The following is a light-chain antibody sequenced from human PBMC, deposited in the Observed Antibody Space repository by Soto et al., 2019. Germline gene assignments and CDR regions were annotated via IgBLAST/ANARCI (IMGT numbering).Light chain of an antibody. J-gene: IGKJ4*01. CDR1: QSISNY. Sequence: DRQMTQAPSSLSATVRGRVTITCRASQSISNYLNWYQQKPGKAPKLLIYAASSLQSGVPSRFSGSGSGTDFTLTISSLQPEDFATYYCQQYNDFPLTFGGGTKVDIK. CDR2: AAS. V-gene: IGKV1-39*01. CDR3: QQYNDFPLT.